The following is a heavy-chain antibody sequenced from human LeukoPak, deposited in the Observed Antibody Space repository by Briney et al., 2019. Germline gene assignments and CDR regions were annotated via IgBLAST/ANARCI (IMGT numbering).Heavy chain of an antibody. CDR3: ARSPLAFYDSSGYPRVWFDP. CDR1: DDSISSDGYS. J-gene: IGHJ5*02. V-gene: IGHV4-30-2*01. D-gene: IGHD3-22*01. Sequence: MPSETLSLTCTVSDDSISSDGYSWSWIRQPPGKGLEWIGYIYHIGYISQSGNIYQNPSLKSRVTISLDTSRNQFSLKLSSVTAADTAVYYCARSPLAFYDSSGYPRVWFDPWGQGTLVTVSS. CDR2: ISQSGNI.